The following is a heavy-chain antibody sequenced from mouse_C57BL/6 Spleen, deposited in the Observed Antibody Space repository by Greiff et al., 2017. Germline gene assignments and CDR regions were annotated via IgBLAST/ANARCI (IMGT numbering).Heavy chain of an antibody. J-gene: IGHJ4*01. Sequence: VQLVESGAELVRPGTSVKVSCKASGYAFTNYLIEWVKQRPGQGLEWIGVFNPGSGGTNYNEKFKGKATLTAEKSSSTAYMQLSSLTSEDSAVYFCARTGYGSSYYAMDYWGQGTSVTVSS. CDR3: ARTGYGSSYYAMDY. D-gene: IGHD1-1*01. CDR1: GYAFTNYL. CDR2: FNPGSGGT. V-gene: IGHV1-54*01.